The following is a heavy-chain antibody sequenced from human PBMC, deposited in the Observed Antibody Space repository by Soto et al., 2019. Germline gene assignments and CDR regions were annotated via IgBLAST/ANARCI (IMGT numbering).Heavy chain of an antibody. D-gene: IGHD5-18*01. CDR1: GGTFSSYA. CDR3: ASHEVDTDLFDY. J-gene: IGHJ4*02. V-gene: IGHV1-69*13. Sequence: SVKVSCKASGGTFSSYAISWVRQAPGQGLEWMGGIIPIFGTANYAQKFQGRVTITADESTSTAYMELSSLRSEDTAVYYCASHEVDTDLFDYWGQGTLVTVSS. CDR2: IIPIFGTA.